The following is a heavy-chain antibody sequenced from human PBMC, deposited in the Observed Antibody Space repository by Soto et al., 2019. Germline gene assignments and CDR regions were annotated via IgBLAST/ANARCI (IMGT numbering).Heavy chain of an antibody. V-gene: IGHV3-33*01. Sequence: GGSLRLSCAASGFTFSSYGMHWVRQAPGKGLEWVAVIWYDGSNKYYADSVKGRFTISRDNSKNTLYLQMNSLRAEDTAVYYCAREGRYRGIAYWGQGTLVTVSS. D-gene: IGHD3-16*02. J-gene: IGHJ4*02. CDR1: GFTFSSYG. CDR2: IWYDGSNK. CDR3: AREGRYRGIAY.